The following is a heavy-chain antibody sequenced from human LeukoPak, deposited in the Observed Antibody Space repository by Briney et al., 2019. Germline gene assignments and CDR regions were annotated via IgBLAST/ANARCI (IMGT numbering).Heavy chain of an antibody. CDR3: ARVYRRSWERIDY. J-gene: IGHJ4*02. V-gene: IGHV3-20*04. CDR2: INWNSGSR. CDR1: GFTFDDYG. D-gene: IGHD1-26*01. Sequence: GGSLRLSCAASGFTFDDYGMSWVRQARGKGLEWVSAINWNSGSRGYADSGKRRFTISRYNAKNSRYLQMNSLRAEDTALYYCARVYRRSWERIDYWGQGTLVTVSS.